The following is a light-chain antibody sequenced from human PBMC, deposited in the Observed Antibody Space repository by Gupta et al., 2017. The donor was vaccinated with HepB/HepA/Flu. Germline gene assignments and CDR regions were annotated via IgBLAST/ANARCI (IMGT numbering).Light chain of an antibody. CDR2: TDD. CDR3: AAWDNSKSAYV. V-gene: IGLV1-47*02. J-gene: IGLJ1*01. CDR1: SSPVGRDN. Sequence: QQPSASGTPGPRVAISCSGTSSPVGRDNIYWYRQLPGTAPKLPIYTDDRRHSGVPDRFSGAKSGTSASLAISGLRAEDEADYYCAAWDNSKSAYVFGSGTGVTVL.